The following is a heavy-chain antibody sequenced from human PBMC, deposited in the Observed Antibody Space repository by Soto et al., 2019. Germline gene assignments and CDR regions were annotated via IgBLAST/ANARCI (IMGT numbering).Heavy chain of an antibody. J-gene: IGHJ4*02. CDR1: GFTFSSYG. Sequence: PGGSLRLSCAASGFTFSSYGMHWVRQAPGKGLEWVAVIWYDGSNKYYADSVKGRFTISRDNSKNTLYLQMNSLRAEDTAVYYCARDGLAANIQVTPVAYFDYWGQGTLGTVSS. CDR2: IWYDGSNK. D-gene: IGHD6-25*01. V-gene: IGHV3-33*01. CDR3: ARDGLAANIQVTPVAYFDY.